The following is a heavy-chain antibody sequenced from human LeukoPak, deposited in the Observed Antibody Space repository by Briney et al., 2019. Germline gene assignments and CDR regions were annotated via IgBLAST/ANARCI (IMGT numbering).Heavy chain of an antibody. CDR1: GGSVSSGSYY. CDR3: AGDVEDYFDSSGYPY. D-gene: IGHD3-22*01. V-gene: IGHV4-61*01. Sequence: MTSETLSLTCTVSGGSVSSGSYYWSWIRQPPGKGLEWIRYIYYSGSTNYNPSLKSRVTISVHTSKNQFSLKLSSVTAADTAVYFCAGDVEDYFDSSGYPYWGQGTLVTVSS. J-gene: IGHJ4*02. CDR2: IYYSGST.